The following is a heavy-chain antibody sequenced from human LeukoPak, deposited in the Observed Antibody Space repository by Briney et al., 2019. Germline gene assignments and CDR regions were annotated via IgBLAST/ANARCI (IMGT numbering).Heavy chain of an antibody. Sequence: SVKVSCKASGGTFSSYAISWVRQAPGQGLEWMGGIIPIFGTANYAQKFQGRVTITADESTSTAYMELSSLRSEDTAVYYCLISFGELLDYYFDYWGQGTLVTVSS. J-gene: IGHJ4*02. CDR1: GGTFSSYA. V-gene: IGHV1-69*13. CDR2: IIPIFGTA. D-gene: IGHD3-10*01. CDR3: LISFGELLDYYFDY.